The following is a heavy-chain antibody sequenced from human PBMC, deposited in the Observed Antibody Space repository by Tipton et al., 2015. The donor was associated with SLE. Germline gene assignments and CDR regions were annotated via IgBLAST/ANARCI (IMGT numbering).Heavy chain of an antibody. D-gene: IGHD1-20*01. V-gene: IGHV4-59*01. Sequence: TLSLTCTVSGGSMSSYYWSWIWQPPGKGLEWIGYIYYSGSTNYNPSLKSRVTISIDTSKNQFSLKLTSVTAADTAVYYCARSGSITGTGDDAFDIWGQGTMVTVSS. CDR3: ARSGSITGTGDDAFDI. CDR1: GGSMSSYY. J-gene: IGHJ3*02. CDR2: IYYSGST.